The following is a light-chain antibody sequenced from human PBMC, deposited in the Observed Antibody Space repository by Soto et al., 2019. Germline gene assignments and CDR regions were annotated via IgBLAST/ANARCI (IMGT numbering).Light chain of an antibody. V-gene: IGLV2-14*01. CDR2: EVN. CDR1: SSDIGAYDY. J-gene: IGLJ2*01. Sequence: QSALTQPASLSGSPGQSITISCTGTSSDIGAYDYVSWFQQHPGKAPKLMISEVNNRPSGVSNRFSGSKSGNTASLTISGLQAEDEADYYCSSYTSSSTLGVFGGGTKLTVL. CDR3: SSYTSSSTLGV.